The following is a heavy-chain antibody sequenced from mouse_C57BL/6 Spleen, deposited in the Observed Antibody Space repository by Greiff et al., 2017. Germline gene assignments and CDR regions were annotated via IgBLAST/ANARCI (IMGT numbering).Heavy chain of an antibody. V-gene: IGHV2-2*01. Sequence: QVQLQQSGPGLVQPSQSLSITCTVSGFSLTSYGVHWVRQSPGKGLEWLGVIWSGGSTDYNAAFISRLSISKDNSKSQVVFKMNSLQADDTAIYYCARNGYDGAWFAYWGQGTLVTVSA. D-gene: IGHD2-2*01. CDR1: GFSLTSYG. J-gene: IGHJ3*01. CDR2: IWSGGST. CDR3: ARNGYDGAWFAY.